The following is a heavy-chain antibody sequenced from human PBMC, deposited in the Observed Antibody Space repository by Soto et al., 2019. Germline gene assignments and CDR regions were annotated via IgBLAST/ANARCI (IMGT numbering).Heavy chain of an antibody. CDR3: KGSPYSSSWHVSRIDYYGMDV. J-gene: IGHJ6*02. CDR2: IYYSGST. CDR1: GGSISSSSYY. D-gene: IGHD6-13*01. V-gene: IGHV4-39*01. Sequence: QLQLQESGPGLVKPSETLSLTCTVSGGSISSSSYYWGWIRQPPGKGLEWIGSIYYSGSTYYNPSLTSRVTISVDTSKNQFSLKLSSVTAADTAVYYCKGSPYSSSWHVSRIDYYGMDVWGQGTTVTVSS.